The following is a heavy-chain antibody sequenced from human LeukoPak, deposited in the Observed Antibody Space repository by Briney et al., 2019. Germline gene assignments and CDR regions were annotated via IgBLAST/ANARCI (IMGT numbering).Heavy chain of an antibody. Sequence: KPGGSLRLSCAASGFTFSDYYMSWIRQAPGKGLEWVSYISSSGSTIYYADSVKGRFTISRDNAKNSLYLQMNSLRAEDTAVYYCARDSNEGPTYYYDSSGYQKLGAFDIWVQGTMVTVSS. V-gene: IGHV3-11*01. CDR3: ARDSNEGPTYYYDSSGYQKLGAFDI. D-gene: IGHD3-22*01. CDR2: ISSSGSTI. J-gene: IGHJ3*02. CDR1: GFTFSDYY.